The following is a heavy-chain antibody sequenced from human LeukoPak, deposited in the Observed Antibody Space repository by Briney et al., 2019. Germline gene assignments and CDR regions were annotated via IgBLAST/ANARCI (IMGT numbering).Heavy chain of an antibody. V-gene: IGHV4-61*02. CDR1: GGSISSGSYY. D-gene: IGHD6-13*01. CDR2: IYTSGST. CDR3: ASRGAGYSSSWYSY. Sequence: PSETLSLTCTVSGGSISSGSYYWSWIRQPAGKGLEWIGRIYTSGSTNYNPSLKSRVTISVDTSKNQFSLKLSSVTAADTAVYYCASRGAGYSSSWYSYWGQGTLVTVSS. J-gene: IGHJ4*02.